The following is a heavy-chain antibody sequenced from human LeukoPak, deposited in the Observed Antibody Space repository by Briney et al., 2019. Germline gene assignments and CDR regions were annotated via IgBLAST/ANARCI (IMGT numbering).Heavy chain of an antibody. D-gene: IGHD6-6*01. J-gene: IGHJ4*02. CDR3: ARVSAARQPDKYYFDY. Sequence: ASVKVSCKASGYTFTGYYMHWVRQAPGQGLEWTGWINPNSGGTNYAQKFQGRVTMTRDTSISTAYMELSRLRSDDTAVYYCARVSAARQPDKYYFDYWGQGTLVTVSS. CDR2: INPNSGGT. V-gene: IGHV1-2*02. CDR1: GYTFTGYY.